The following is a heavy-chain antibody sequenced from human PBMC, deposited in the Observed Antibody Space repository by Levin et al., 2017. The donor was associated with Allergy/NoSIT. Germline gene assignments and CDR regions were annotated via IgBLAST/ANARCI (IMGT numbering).Heavy chain of an antibody. CDR3: AKDVVFGTSSWSLDF. D-gene: IGHD6-13*01. Sequence: GGSLRLSCAASGFSFRSFGMHWVRQAPGKGLEWVAVISYDESDKFYADSVKGRFTISRDNTRNTLYLQMNSLRREDAAVYYCAKDVVFGTSSWSLDFWGQGTLVTVSS. V-gene: IGHV3-30*18. CDR1: GFSFRSFG. J-gene: IGHJ4*02. CDR2: ISYDESDK.